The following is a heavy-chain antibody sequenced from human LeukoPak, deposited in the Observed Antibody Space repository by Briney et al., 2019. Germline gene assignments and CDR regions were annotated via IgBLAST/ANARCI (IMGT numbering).Heavy chain of an antibody. Sequence: PGGSLGLSCAASGFTFSSYAMSWVRQAPGKGLEWASAISGSTGSTYYADSVKGRFTISRDNSKNTLYLQMKSLRAEDTAVYYCAKDGERGSYSYFDYWGQGTLVTVSS. D-gene: IGHD1-26*01. CDR3: AKDGERGSYSYFDY. CDR1: GFTFSSYA. CDR2: ISGSTGST. J-gene: IGHJ4*02. V-gene: IGHV3-23*01.